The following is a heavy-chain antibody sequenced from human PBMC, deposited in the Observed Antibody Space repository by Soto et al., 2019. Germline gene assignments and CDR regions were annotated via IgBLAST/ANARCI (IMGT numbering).Heavy chain of an antibody. D-gene: IGHD3-10*01. CDR1: GFTFSNAW. J-gene: IGHJ6*03. CDR3: TTDPLSQYGSGSYYPTKRYYYYYYMDV. Sequence: GGSLRLSCAASGFTFSNAWMSWVRQAPGKGLEWVGRIKSKTDGGTTDYAAPVKGRFTISRDDSKNTLYLQMNSLKTEDTAMYYCTTDPLSQYGSGSYYPTKRYYYYYYMDVWGKGTTVTVSS. V-gene: IGHV3-15*01. CDR2: IKSKTDGGTT.